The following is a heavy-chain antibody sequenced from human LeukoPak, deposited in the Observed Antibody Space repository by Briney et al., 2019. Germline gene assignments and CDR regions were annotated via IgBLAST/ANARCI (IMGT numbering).Heavy chain of an antibody. CDR3: AKAKFMVRDDAFDI. CDR1: GFTFDDYA. D-gene: IGHD3-10*01. CDR2: ISWNSGSI. Sequence: GGSLRLSCAASGFTFDDYAMHWVRQAPGKGLEWVSGISWNSGSIGYADSVKGRFTISRDNAKNSLYLQMNSLRAEDTALYYCAKAKFMVRDDAFDIWGQGTMVTVSS. V-gene: IGHV3-9*01. J-gene: IGHJ3*02.